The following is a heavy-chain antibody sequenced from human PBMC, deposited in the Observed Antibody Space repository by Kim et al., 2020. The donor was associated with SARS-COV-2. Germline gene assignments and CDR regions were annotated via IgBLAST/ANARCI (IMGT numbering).Heavy chain of an antibody. Sequence: GGSLRLSCAASGFTFSNAWMSWVRQAPGKGLEWVGRIKSKTDGGTADYVAPVKGRFTISRDDSKNTLYLQMNSLKTEDTAVYYCTTDPTIVGATSFDYWGQGTLVTVSS. CDR2: IKSKTDGGTA. CDR1: GFTFSNAW. D-gene: IGHD1-26*01. CDR3: TTDPTIVGATSFDY. J-gene: IGHJ4*02. V-gene: IGHV3-15*01.